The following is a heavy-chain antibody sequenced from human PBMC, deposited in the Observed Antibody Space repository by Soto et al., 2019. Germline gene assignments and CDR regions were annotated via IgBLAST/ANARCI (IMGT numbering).Heavy chain of an antibody. CDR3: ARHQYCSGGSCFHNWFDP. CDR2: MYYGGST. CDR1: GGSISRTTYY. Sequence: SETLSLTCTVSGGSISRTTYYGAWIRQPPGKGLQWIGSMYYGGSTYYNPSLKSRVTISVDTSKNQFSLRLSSVTAADTAVYYCARHQYCSGGSCFHNWFDPWGQGTLVTVSS. J-gene: IGHJ5*02. V-gene: IGHV4-39*01. D-gene: IGHD2-15*01.